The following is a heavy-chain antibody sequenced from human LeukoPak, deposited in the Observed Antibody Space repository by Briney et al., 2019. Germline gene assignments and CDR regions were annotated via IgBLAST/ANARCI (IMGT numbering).Heavy chain of an antibody. CDR2: INHSGST. V-gene: IGHV4-34*01. CDR3: ARDPGYCSGGSCYGHDAFDI. J-gene: IGHJ3*02. D-gene: IGHD2-15*01. Sequence: SETLSLTCAVYGGSFSGYYWSWIRQPPGKGLEWIGEINHSGSTNYNPSLKSRVTISVDTSKNQFSLKLSSVTAADTAVYYCARDPGYCSGGSCYGHDAFDIWGQGTMVTVSS. CDR1: GGSFSGYY.